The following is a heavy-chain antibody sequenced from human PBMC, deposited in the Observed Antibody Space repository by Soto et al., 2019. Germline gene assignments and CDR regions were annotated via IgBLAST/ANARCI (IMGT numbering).Heavy chain of an antibody. CDR3: ARGRGSSWYLDYYYYGMDV. V-gene: IGHV1-8*02. D-gene: IGHD6-13*01. CDR1: GYTFTSYY. CDR2: MNPNSGNT. Sequence: ASVKVSCKASGYTFTSYYMHWVRQATGQGLEWMGWMNPNSGNTGYAQKFQGRVTMTRNTSISTAYMELSSLRSEDTAVYYCARGRGSSWYLDYYYYGMDVWGQGTTVTVSS. J-gene: IGHJ6*02.